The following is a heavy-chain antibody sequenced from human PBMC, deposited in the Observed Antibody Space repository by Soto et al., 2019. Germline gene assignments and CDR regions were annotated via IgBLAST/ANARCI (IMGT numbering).Heavy chain of an antibody. J-gene: IGHJ3*02. Sequence: GASVKVSCKVSGYTLTELSMHWVRQAPGKGLEWMGGFDPEDGETIYAQKFQGRVTMTEDTSTDTAYMELSSLRSEDTAVYYCATDSAENQNLGPDAFDISGQGTMVTVPS. CDR1: GYTLTELS. CDR3: ATDSAENQNLGPDAFDI. V-gene: IGHV1-24*01. CDR2: FDPEDGET.